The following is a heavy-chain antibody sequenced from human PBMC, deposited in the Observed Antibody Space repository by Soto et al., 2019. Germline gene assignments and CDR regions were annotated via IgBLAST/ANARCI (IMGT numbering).Heavy chain of an antibody. CDR2: IRSNTDGGTT. Sequence: EVQLVESGGGLVEPGGSLRLSCAASGLNFRNAWMTWVRQAPGKGLEWVGRIRSNTDGGTTDHAAPVKGRFTISRDYSKNTLYLQMNRMTTEDTAVYSCATDSPYGRGSSCHSAGFAPWGQGTLVIVSS. CDR3: ATDSPYGRGSSCHSAGFAP. J-gene: IGHJ5*02. V-gene: IGHV3-15*01. CDR1: GLNFRNAW. D-gene: IGHD2-15*01.